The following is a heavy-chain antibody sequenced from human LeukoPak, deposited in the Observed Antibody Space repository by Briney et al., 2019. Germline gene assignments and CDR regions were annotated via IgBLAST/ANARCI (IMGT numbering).Heavy chain of an antibody. V-gene: IGHV3-23*01. J-gene: IGHJ4*02. CDR1: GFTFSSYP. CDR2: ISAGGGST. CDR3: ARGAGYNYPYYFDY. Sequence: PGGSLRLSCAASGFTFSSYPMSWVRQAPGKGLEWVSAISAGGGSTYYADSVKGRFTISRDNSKNTLYLQMNSLRAEDTAVYYCARGAGYNYPYYFDYWGQGTLVTVSS. D-gene: IGHD5-24*01.